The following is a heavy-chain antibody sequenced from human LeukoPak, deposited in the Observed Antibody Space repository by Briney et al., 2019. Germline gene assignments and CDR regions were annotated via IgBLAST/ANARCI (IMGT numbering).Heavy chain of an antibody. Sequence: PGGSLRLSCAASGFTFSSYSMNWARQAPGKGLEWVAFIRCDGSNKYYADSVKGRFTISRDNSKNTLYLQMNSLRAEDTAVYYCAKPPLLWFGPWIDYWGQGTLVTVSS. CDR3: AKPPLLWFGPWIDY. V-gene: IGHV3-30*02. D-gene: IGHD3-10*01. J-gene: IGHJ4*02. CDR2: IRCDGSNK. CDR1: GFTFSSYS.